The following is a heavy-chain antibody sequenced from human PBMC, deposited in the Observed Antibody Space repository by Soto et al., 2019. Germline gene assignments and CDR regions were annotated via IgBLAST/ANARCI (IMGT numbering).Heavy chain of an antibody. Sequence: ASVKVSCKASGYTFTGYYMHWVRQAPGQGLEWMGWINPNSGGTNYAQKFQGWVTMTRDTSISTAYMELSRLRSDDTAVYYCARVSVNDYGGKSWNSGMDVWGQGTKVTVSS. J-gene: IGHJ6*02. V-gene: IGHV1-2*04. CDR3: ARVSVNDYGGKSWNSGMDV. D-gene: IGHD4-17*01. CDR2: INPNSGGT. CDR1: GYTFTGYY.